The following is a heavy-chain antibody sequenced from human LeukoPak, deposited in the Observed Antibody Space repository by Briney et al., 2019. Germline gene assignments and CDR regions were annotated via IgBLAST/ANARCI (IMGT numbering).Heavy chain of an antibody. D-gene: IGHD5-24*01. V-gene: IGHV3-23*01. CDR3: AKLYGYNSYDYFDS. CDR2: ISGSGVTT. J-gene: IGHJ4*02. CDR1: GFTFSSYA. Sequence: PGGSLRLSCAASGFTFSSYAMTWVRQAPGKGLGWVSSISGSGVTTYYADSVKGRFTISRDNSKNTLYLQMSSLRAEDTAVYYCAKLYGYNSYDYFDSWAQGTLVTVSS.